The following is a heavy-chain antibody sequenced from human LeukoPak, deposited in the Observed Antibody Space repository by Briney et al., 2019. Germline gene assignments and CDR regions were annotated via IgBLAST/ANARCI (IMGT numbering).Heavy chain of an antibody. CDR1: GGTFSSYA. D-gene: IGHD3-10*01. CDR2: IIPIFGTA. J-gene: IGHJ2*01. Sequence: SVKVSCKASGGTFSSYAISWVRQAPGQGLEWMGGIIPIFGTAKYAQNFQGRVTITADESTSTAYMELSSLKSEDTAVYYCANFKRFLPRDWYFDLWGRGTLVTVSS. V-gene: IGHV1-69*01. CDR3: ANFKRFLPRDWYFDL.